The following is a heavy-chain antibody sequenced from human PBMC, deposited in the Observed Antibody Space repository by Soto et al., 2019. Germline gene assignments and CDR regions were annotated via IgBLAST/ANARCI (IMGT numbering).Heavy chain of an antibody. CDR1: GYTFTSYD. Sequence: QVQLVQSGAEVKKPGASVKVSCKASGYTFTSYDINWVRQATGQGLEWMGWMNLNSGNTGYAQKFQGRVTMTRNTSISTAYMELSSLRSEDTAVYYCARSRELVRPGRDWFDPWGQGTLVTVSS. V-gene: IGHV1-8*01. CDR2: MNLNSGNT. D-gene: IGHD6-13*01. CDR3: ARSRELVRPGRDWFDP. J-gene: IGHJ5*02.